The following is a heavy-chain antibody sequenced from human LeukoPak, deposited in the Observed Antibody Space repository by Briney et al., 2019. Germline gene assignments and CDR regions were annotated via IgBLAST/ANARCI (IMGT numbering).Heavy chain of an antibody. Sequence: GGSLRLSCAVSGFSFSDHNMNWVRQAPGKGLEWVASISSRSNYIYYADSLKGRVTVSRDDARNSLFLQMTSLRAEDTAVYYCARDYLGFGESGFDYWGQGTQVIVSS. V-gene: IGHV3-21*01. CDR1: GFSFSDHN. CDR3: ARDYLGFGESGFDY. J-gene: IGHJ4*02. CDR2: ISSRSNYI. D-gene: IGHD3-10*01.